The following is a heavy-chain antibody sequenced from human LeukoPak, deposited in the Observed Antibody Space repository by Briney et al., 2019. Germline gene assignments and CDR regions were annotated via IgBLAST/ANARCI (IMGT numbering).Heavy chain of an antibody. J-gene: IGHJ4*02. Sequence: SETLSLTCTVSGGSISSYYWSWIRQPPGKGLEWIGYIYYSGSTNYNPSLKSRVTISVDTSKNQFSLKLSSVTAADTAVYYCARNTRIAVAGIQRFFDYWGQGTLVTVSS. D-gene: IGHD6-19*01. CDR1: GGSISSYY. CDR3: ARNTRIAVAGIQRFFDY. V-gene: IGHV4-59*12. CDR2: IYYSGST.